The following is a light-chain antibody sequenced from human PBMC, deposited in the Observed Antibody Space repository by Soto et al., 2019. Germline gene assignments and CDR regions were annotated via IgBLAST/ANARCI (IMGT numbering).Light chain of an antibody. J-gene: IGKJ1*01. CDR2: RAS. CDR3: QQYNNWPPRGT. Sequence: EIVMTQSPATLSVSPGERATLSCRASQSVSSNLAWYQQKPGQAPRLLIYRASTRATGIPARFSGSGSGTEFTLTISSLQSEDFALYYCQQYNNWPPRGTFGQGTKVEIK. CDR1: QSVSSN. V-gene: IGKV3-15*01.